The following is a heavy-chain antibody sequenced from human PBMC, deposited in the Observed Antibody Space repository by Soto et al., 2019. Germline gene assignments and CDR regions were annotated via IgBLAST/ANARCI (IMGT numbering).Heavy chain of an antibody. CDR1: GGSFSGYY. CDR2: INHSGST. V-gene: IGHV4-34*01. Sequence: SETLSLTCAVYGGSFSGYYWSWIRQPPGKGLEWIGEINHSGSTNYNPSLKSRVTISVDTSKNQFSLKLSSVTAADTAVYYCARGNQWLRFDWFDPWGQGTLVTVSS. CDR3: ARGNQWLRFDWFDP. D-gene: IGHD5-12*01. J-gene: IGHJ5*02.